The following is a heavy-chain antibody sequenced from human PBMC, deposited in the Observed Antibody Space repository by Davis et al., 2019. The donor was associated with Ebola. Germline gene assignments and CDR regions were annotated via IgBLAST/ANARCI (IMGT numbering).Heavy chain of an antibody. D-gene: IGHD2-15*01. CDR3: ARGLPREIVVVIAATGDF. J-gene: IGHJ4*02. V-gene: IGHV1-46*03. CDR2: THPASTYT. CDR1: GYTLTSYH. Sequence: ASVKVSCKASGYTLTSYHIHWVRQAPGQGLEWMGMTHPASTYTTYAQKFQGRVTMTRDTSTSTVYMELSSLRSEDTAVYYCARGLPREIVVVIAATGDFWGQGTLVTVSS.